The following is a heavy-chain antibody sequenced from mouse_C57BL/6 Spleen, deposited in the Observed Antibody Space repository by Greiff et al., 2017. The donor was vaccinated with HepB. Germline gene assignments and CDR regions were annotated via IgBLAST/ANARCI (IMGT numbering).Heavy chain of an antibody. D-gene: IGHD2-4*01. V-gene: IGHV1-82*01. CDR3: ARSPFYDYVFDY. CDR1: GYAFSSSW. J-gene: IGHJ2*01. Sequence: QVQLKESGPELVKPGASVKISCKASGYAFSSSWMNWVKQRPGKGLEWIGRIYPGDGDTNYNGKFKGKATLTADKSSSTAYMQLSSLTSEDSAVYFCARSPFYDYVFDYWGQGTTLTVSS. CDR2: IYPGDGDT.